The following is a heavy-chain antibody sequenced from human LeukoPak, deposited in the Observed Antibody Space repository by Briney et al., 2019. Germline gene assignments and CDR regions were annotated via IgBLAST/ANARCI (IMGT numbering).Heavy chain of an antibody. J-gene: IGHJ6*02. V-gene: IGHV1-24*01. CDR3: ATLSFKGSSGWYNWRDYYYYGMDV. Sequence: GASVKVSCKVSGYTLTELSMHWVRQAPGKGLEWMGGFDPEDGETIYAQKFQGRVTMTEDTSTDTAYMELSSLRSEDTAVYYCATLSFKGSSGWYNWRDYYYYGMDVWGQGTTVTVSS. CDR2: FDPEDGET. CDR1: GYTLTELS. D-gene: IGHD6-19*01.